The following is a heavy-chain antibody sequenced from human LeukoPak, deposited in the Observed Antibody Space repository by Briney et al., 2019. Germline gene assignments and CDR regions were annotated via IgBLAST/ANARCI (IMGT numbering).Heavy chain of an antibody. CDR2: ISYDGSNK. CDR1: GFTFSSYG. CDR3: AKDKAGPMVRGVIGYFDY. D-gene: IGHD3-10*01. V-gene: IGHV3-30*18. J-gene: IGHJ4*02. Sequence: GGSLRLSCAASGFTFSSYGMHWVRQAPGKGLEWVAVISYDGSNKYYADSVKGRFTISRDNSKNTLYLQMNSLRAEDTAVYYCAKDKAGPMVRGVIGYFDYWGQGTLVTVSS.